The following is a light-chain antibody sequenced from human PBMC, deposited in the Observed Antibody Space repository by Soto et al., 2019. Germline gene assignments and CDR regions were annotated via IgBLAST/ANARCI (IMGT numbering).Light chain of an antibody. V-gene: IGLV3-1*01. J-gene: IGLJ2*01. Sequence: SYEPTQPPSVSVSPGQTASITCSGDKLGNKYACWYQQKPGQSPVLVIYQDMKRPSGIPERFSGSNSGNTATLTISGTQAMDEADYYCQAWDSSTVVFGGGTKVTVL. CDR1: KLGNKY. CDR2: QDM. CDR3: QAWDSSTVV.